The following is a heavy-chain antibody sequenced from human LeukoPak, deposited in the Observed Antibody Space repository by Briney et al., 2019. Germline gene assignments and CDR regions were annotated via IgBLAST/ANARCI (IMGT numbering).Heavy chain of an antibody. Sequence: SETLSLNCAVSGLSISGGYYWVWIRQPPGKGLEWIGSVYHNGNTLFNTSLKSRVTLSVDSSKNQFSLRLSSVTAADTARYYCARNEGIVVAGTWFDSWGQGTLVFVSS. CDR1: GLSISGGYY. CDR2: VYHNGNT. D-gene: IGHD6-19*01. CDR3: ARNEGIVVAGTWFDS. V-gene: IGHV4-38-2*01. J-gene: IGHJ1*01.